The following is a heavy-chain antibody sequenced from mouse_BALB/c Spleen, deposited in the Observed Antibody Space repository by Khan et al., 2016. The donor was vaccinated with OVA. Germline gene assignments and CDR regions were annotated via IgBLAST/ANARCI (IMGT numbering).Heavy chain of an antibody. D-gene: IGHD2-1*01. CDR1: GYIFTSYW. J-gene: IGHJ3*01. CDR2: IYPGTGST. V-gene: IGHV1S132*01. CDR3: ARGSGYGNCFAY. Sequence: QVQLQQSGGDLVRPGASVKLSCKTSGYIFTSYWIHWVKQRSGQGLEWIARIYPGTGSTYYNEKFKGKATLTEDNSSSTAYMQLSSLKSEDSSVYLGARGSGYGNCFAYWGQGTLVTVSA.